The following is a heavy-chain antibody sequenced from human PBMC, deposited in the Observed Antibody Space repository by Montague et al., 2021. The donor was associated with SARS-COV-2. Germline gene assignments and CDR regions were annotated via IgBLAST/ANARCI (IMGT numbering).Heavy chain of an antibody. D-gene: IGHD1-26*01. CDR1: GSYFSYA. V-gene: IGHV3-30*04. Sequence: SLRLSCAASGSYFSYAMHWVRQAPGKGLEWVALISNDGSNKHYADSVKGRFTISRDNSKSTLYLQMNSLRTEDTAVYYCARESGSFHDGGYFDYWGQGSLVTVSS. CDR3: ARESGSFHDGGYFDY. CDR2: ISNDGSNK. J-gene: IGHJ4*02.